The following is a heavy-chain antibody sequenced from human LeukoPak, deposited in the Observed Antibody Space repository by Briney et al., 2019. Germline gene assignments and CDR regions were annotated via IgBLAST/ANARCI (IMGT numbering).Heavy chain of an antibody. CDR3: AIAHSGYYYDSSGYYLDY. J-gene: IGHJ4*02. D-gene: IGHD3-22*01. CDR1: GGTFSIYA. V-gene: IGHV1-69*04. CDR2: IIPILGIA. Sequence: SVTVSFKASGGTFSIYAISWVRQAPGQGLEWMGRIIPILGIANYAQKFQGRVTITADKSTSTAYMELSSLRSEDTAVYYCAIAHSGYYYDSSGYYLDYWGQGTLVTVSS.